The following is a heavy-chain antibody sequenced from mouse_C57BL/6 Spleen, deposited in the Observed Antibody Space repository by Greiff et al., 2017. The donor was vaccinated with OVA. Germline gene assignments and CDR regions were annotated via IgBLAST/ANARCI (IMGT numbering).Heavy chain of an antibody. CDR3: ARLYYYGSSYEHY. J-gene: IGHJ2*01. V-gene: IGHV1-61*01. D-gene: IGHD1-1*01. CDR2: IYPSDSET. Sequence: QVQLQQPGAELVRPGSSVKLSCKASGYTFTSYWMDWVKQRPGQGLEWIGNIYPSDSETHYNQKFKDKATLTVDKSSSTAYMQLSSLTSEDSAVYYCARLYYYGSSYEHYWGQGTTLTVSS. CDR1: GYTFTSYW.